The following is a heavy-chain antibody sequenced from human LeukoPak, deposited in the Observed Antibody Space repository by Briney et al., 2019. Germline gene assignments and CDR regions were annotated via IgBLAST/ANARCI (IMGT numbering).Heavy chain of an antibody. V-gene: IGHV3-23*01. CDR1: GFTFSSSA. Sequence: PAGSLRLSCAASGFTFSSSAMSWVRQAPGKGLEWVSAISNNGGYTYYADSVQGRFTISRDNSKSTLCLQMNSLRAEDTAVYYCAKQLGYCSDGSCYFPYWGQGTLVTVSS. D-gene: IGHD2-15*01. J-gene: IGHJ4*02. CDR2: ISNNGGYT. CDR3: AKQLGYCSDGSCYFPY.